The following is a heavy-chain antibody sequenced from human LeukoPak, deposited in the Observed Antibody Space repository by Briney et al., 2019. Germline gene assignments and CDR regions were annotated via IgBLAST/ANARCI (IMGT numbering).Heavy chain of an antibody. Sequence: GGSLRLSCAASGFTFSNAWMSWVRQAPGKGLEWVSAISGSGGSTYYADSVKGRFTISRDNSKNTLYLLMNSLRAEDTAIYYCAKALPPSATYYDFWSGHRTYYFDYWGQGILVTVSS. CDR3: AKALPPSATYYDFWSGHRTYYFDY. CDR2: ISGSGGST. J-gene: IGHJ4*02. CDR1: GFTFSNAW. D-gene: IGHD3-3*01. V-gene: IGHV3-23*01.